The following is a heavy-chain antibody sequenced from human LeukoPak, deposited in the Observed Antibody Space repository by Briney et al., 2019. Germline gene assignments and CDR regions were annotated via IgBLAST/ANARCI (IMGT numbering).Heavy chain of an antibody. Sequence: GGSLRLSCAASGFTFSSYTMNWVRQPPGKGLEWVSNIGTSSTTIYYADSVKGRFTISRDNAKNSLYLQMNSLRADDTAVYYCARDSGYARFDYWGQGTLVTVSS. J-gene: IGHJ4*02. CDR3: ARDSGYARFDY. CDR1: GFTFSSYT. CDR2: IGTSSTTI. D-gene: IGHD5-12*01. V-gene: IGHV3-48*01.